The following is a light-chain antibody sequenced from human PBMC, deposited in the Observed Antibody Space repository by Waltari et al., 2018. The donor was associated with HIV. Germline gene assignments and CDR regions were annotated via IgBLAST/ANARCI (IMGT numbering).Light chain of an antibody. CDR2: DAS. CDR1: QSVSNK. CDR3: HQSYSSPQT. J-gene: IGKJ3*01. Sequence: DIQMTQSPSSLSASVGDTVSITCRASQSVSNKVIWYQQKPGKAPKVLIYDASSLQSGVPSRFSGSGSGTVFTLTINSLQPDDFATYFCHQSYSSPQTFGPGTKVEIK. V-gene: IGKV1-39*01.